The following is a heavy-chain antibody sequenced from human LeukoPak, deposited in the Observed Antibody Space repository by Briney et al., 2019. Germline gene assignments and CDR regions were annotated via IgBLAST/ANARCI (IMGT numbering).Heavy chain of an antibody. Sequence: GGSLRLSCAASGFTFSSYGMHWVRQAPGEGLEWVAVISYDGSNKYYADSVKGRFTISRDNSKNTLYLQMNSLRAEDTAVYYCAKETSDYALTNWGQGTLVTVSS. CDR2: ISYDGSNK. V-gene: IGHV3-30*18. CDR1: GFTFSSYG. J-gene: IGHJ4*02. D-gene: IGHD4-17*01. CDR3: AKETSDYALTN.